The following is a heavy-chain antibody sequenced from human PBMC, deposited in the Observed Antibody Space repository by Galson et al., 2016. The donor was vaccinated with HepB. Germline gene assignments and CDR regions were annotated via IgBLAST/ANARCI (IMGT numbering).Heavy chain of an antibody. CDR2: ISGSGGST. V-gene: IGHV3-23*01. CDR1: GFPFSTYA. D-gene: IGHD3-10*01. CDR3: AIDLRVPADYGSGSD. Sequence: LRLSCAASGFPFSTYAMSWVRQAPGKGLEWVSAISGSGGSTNYADSVKGRFTISRDKFKNTLYLQMNSLRAEDTALSYFAIDLRVPADYGSGSDWGQGTLVTVSS. J-gene: IGHJ4*02.